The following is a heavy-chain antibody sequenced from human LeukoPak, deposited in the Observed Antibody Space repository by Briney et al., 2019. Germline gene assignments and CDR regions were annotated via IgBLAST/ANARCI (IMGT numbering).Heavy chain of an antibody. V-gene: IGHV4-38-2*01. Sequence: PGGSLRLSCAASGFTFSSYGMSWVRQPPGKGLEWIGSIYYSGSTYYNPSLKSRVTISVDTSKNQFSLKLTSVTAADTALYYCARHLAAYCGGDCYPAWGQGTLVSVSS. D-gene: IGHD2-21*02. CDR3: ARHLAAYCGGDCYPA. CDR1: GFTFSSYG. CDR2: IYYSGST. J-gene: IGHJ5*02.